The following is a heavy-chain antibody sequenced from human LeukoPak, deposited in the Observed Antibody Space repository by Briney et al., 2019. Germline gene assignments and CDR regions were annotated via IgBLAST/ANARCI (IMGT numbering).Heavy chain of an antibody. Sequence: GASVKVSCKASGYTFTDYSMHWVRQAPGQGLEWMGWINPNSGGTDYAQKFQGRVTMTRDTSISTAYMELSRLRSDDTAVYYCVQTQTGYSSSVDFWGQGTLVTVSS. D-gene: IGHD6-13*01. CDR2: INPNSGGT. CDR3: VQTQTGYSSSVDF. CDR1: GYTFTDYS. J-gene: IGHJ4*02. V-gene: IGHV1-2*02.